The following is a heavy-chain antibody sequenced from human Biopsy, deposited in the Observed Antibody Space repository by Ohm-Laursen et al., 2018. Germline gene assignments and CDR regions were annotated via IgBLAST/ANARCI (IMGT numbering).Heavy chain of an antibody. V-gene: IGHV1-69*06. CDR1: GGTFSNYG. D-gene: IGHD3-9*01. J-gene: IGHJ1*01. CDR2: NIPILGTG. Sequence: SSVKVSCKAPGGTFSNYGVNWVRQAPGQGLEWLGGNIPILGTGNYAQKFQDRVTGAADTSTSTATMELRSLRSDDTAVYYCATKLTGYFHHWGQGTLVIVSS. CDR3: ATKLTGYFHH.